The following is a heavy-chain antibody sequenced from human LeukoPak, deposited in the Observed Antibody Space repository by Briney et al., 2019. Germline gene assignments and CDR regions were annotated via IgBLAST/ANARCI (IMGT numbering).Heavy chain of an antibody. Sequence: GGSLRLSCSGAGFAFRDSAFHWVRQAPGKGLEWVAVISDDGSKRFYADSVKGRFTISRDNSRDTLYLHMQTLRPEDSAVYYCARESGFMMVGEINADNWFDPWGQGTPVTVSS. CDR1: GFAFRDSA. CDR2: ISDDGSKR. CDR3: ARESGFMMVGEINADNWFDP. V-gene: IGHV3-30*04. J-gene: IGHJ5*02. D-gene: IGHD3-3*01.